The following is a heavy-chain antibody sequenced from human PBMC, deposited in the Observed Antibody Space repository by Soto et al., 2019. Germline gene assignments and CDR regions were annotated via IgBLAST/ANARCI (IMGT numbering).Heavy chain of an antibody. D-gene: IGHD6-13*01. CDR1: GYTFTTYY. V-gene: IGHV1-46*01. CDR2: INPSGGGT. J-gene: IGHJ4*01. CDR3: ARKGRGKQLPRSFGC. Sequence: ASVKVSCKASGYTFTTYYLHWVRQAPGQGLEWMGIINPSGGGTNYAQKFQDRVTMTRDTSTSTVYMQLSSLRSEDTAVNYCARKGRGKQLPRSFGCWGQRTLVTVSS.